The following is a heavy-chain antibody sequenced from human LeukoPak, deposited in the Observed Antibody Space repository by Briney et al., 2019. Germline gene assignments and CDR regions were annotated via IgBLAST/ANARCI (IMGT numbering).Heavy chain of an antibody. J-gene: IGHJ4*02. Sequence: GGSLRLSCAASGFTFSSHWMSWVRQAPGKGLEWVANIKQDGSEKYYVDSVKGRFTISRDNAKNSLYLQMNSLRAEDTAVYYCARRATTIGGFDYWGQGTLVTVSS. V-gene: IGHV3-7*01. CDR3: ARRATTIGGFDY. CDR2: IKQDGSEK. CDR1: GFTFSSHW. D-gene: IGHD1-26*01.